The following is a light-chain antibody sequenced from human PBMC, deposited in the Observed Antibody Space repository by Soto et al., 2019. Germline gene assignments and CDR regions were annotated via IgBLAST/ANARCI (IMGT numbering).Light chain of an antibody. CDR1: SSDVGGYNF. J-gene: IGLJ1*01. CDR3: SSYAGNRHFYV. CDR2: EVT. Sequence: QSVLTQPPSASGSPGQSVAISCTGTSSDVGGYNFVSWYQQHPGKAPRLVIYEVTKRPSGIPDRFSGSKSGNTASLTVAGLQAEEEADYYCSSYAGNRHFYVFGTGTKVTVL. V-gene: IGLV2-8*01.